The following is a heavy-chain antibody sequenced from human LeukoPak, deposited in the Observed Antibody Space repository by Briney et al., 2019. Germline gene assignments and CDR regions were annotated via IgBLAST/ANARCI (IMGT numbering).Heavy chain of an antibody. D-gene: IGHD2-8*02. J-gene: IGHJ4*02. Sequence: GGSLRLSCAASGSTFSSYSMNWVRQAPGKGLEWVSSISSSSSYIYYADSVKGRFTISRDNAKNSLYLQMNSLRAEDTAVYYCARVKGYCTGGVCYETDYWGQGTLVTVSS. CDR1: GSTFSSYS. V-gene: IGHV3-21*01. CDR2: ISSSSSYI. CDR3: ARVKGYCTGGVCYETDY.